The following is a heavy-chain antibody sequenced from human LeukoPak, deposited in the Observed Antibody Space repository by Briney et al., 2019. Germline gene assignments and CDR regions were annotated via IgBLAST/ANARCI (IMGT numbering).Heavy chain of an antibody. CDR3: AKALEQETVIALDS. CDR2: ISGSGGST. D-gene: IGHD6-13*01. J-gene: IGHJ4*02. CDR1: GFTFSTYA. V-gene: IGHV3-23*01. Sequence: AGSLTLSCAASGFTFSTYAMSWVRQAPGKGLEWVSAISGSGGSTYYADSVKGRFTISRDNSKNTLYLQMNSLRAEDTSIYFCAKALEQETVIALDSWGQGTLVTVSS.